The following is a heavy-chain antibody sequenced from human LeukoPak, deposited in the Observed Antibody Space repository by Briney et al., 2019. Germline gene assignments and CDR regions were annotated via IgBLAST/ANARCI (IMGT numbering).Heavy chain of an antibody. V-gene: IGHV4-30-2*01. Sequence: PSETLSLTCTVSGGSISSGGYYWSWIRQPPGKGLERIGYIYHSGSTYYNPSLKSRVTISVDRSKNQFSLKLSSVTAADTAVYYCARRRSSFDYWGQGTLVTVSS. CDR3: ARRRSSFDY. CDR1: GGSISSGGYY. J-gene: IGHJ4*02. CDR2: IYHSGST.